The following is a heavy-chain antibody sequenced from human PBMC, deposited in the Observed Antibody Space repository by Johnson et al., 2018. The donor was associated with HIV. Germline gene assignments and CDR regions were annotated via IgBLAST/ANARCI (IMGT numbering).Heavy chain of an antibody. D-gene: IGHD6-19*01. Sequence: VQLVESGGGLVQPGGSLRLSCAASGFIFSSYAMHWVRQGPGKRLEFVSAISSNGGSTYYANSVKGRFTISRDNAKNSLYLPMNSLRGEDTAVYYCARAFSSGWYPHDAFDIWGQGTMVTVSS. J-gene: IGHJ3*02. CDR1: GFIFSSYA. CDR3: ARAFSSGWYPHDAFDI. V-gene: IGHV3-64*01. CDR2: ISSNGGST.